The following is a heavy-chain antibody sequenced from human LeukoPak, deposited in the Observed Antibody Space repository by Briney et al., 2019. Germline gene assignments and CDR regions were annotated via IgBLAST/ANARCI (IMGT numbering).Heavy chain of an antibody. V-gene: IGHV3-74*01. D-gene: IGHD1-26*01. Sequence: GGSLRLSCAASGFTFSSYCMHWVRQAPGKGLVWVSRIKPDGSYTSYADSVKGRFTISRDNAKNTLHLQMNSLRAEDTAVYYCARGASSSADYWGQGTLVTVSS. J-gene: IGHJ4*02. CDR2: IKPDGSYT. CDR1: GFTFSSYC. CDR3: ARGASSSADY.